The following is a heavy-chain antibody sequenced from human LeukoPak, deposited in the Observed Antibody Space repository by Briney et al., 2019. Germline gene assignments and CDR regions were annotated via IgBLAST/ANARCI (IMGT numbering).Heavy chain of an antibody. D-gene: IGHD3-10*01. CDR2: IHSDGTT. CDR3: AKDRGGIWFGELFGAFDI. Sequence: PGGSLRLSCAASGFPVSSNYMTWVRQAPQKGLEWVSTIHSDGTTYYVDSVKGRFLISRDISQNTVYLEMNSLRAEDTAVYYCAKDRGGIWFGELFGAFDIWGQGTMVTVSS. J-gene: IGHJ3*02. CDR1: GFPVSSNY. V-gene: IGHV3-53*01.